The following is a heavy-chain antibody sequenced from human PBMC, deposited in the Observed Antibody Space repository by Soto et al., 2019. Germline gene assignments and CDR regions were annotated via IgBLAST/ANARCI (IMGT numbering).Heavy chain of an antibody. CDR2: MNPNSGNT. Sequence: QVQLVQSGAEVKKPGASVKVSCKASGYTFTSYDINWVRQATGQGLEWMGWMNPNSGNTGYAQKCQGRVTMTRNTSISTAYMELSSLRSEDTAVYYCARGAGIAAAGTSDWFDPWGQGTLVTVSS. D-gene: IGHD6-13*01. CDR1: GYTFTSYD. J-gene: IGHJ5*02. V-gene: IGHV1-8*01. CDR3: ARGAGIAAAGTSDWFDP.